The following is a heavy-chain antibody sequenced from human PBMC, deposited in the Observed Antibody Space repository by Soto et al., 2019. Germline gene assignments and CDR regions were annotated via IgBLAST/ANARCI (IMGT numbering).Heavy chain of an antibody. CDR1: GGSFSGYY. CDR3: AREPYDYIWGGYRPYYFDY. J-gene: IGHJ4*02. D-gene: IGHD3-16*02. Sequence: QVQLQQWGAGLLKPSETLSLTCAVYGGSFSGYYWSWIRQPPGKGLEWIGEINHSGSTNYNPSLMSRVTISVDTSTNQFSLKLSSVTAADTAVYYCAREPYDYIWGGYRPYYFDYWGQGTLVTVSS. CDR2: INHSGST. V-gene: IGHV4-34*01.